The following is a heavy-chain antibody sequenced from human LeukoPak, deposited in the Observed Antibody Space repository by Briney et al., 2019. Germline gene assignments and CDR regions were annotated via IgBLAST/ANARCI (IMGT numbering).Heavy chain of an antibody. CDR3: AKESVPTFAGYCYYLVV. CDR2: IRYDGSNK. Sequence: GGSLRLSCAVSRFTFSSYGMNWVRQAPGKGLEWVAFIRYDGSNKYYADSVKGRFTISRDNSKNTRYLQMNSLKAEDTAVYYCAKESVPTFAGYCYYLVVWGKGATVTVSS. V-gene: IGHV3-30*02. D-gene: IGHD2/OR15-2a*01. J-gene: IGHJ6*03. CDR1: RFTFSSYG.